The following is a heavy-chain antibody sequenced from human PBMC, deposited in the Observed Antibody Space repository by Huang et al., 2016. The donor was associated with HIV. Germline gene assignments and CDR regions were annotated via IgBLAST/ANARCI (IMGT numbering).Heavy chain of an antibody. D-gene: IGHD3-22*01. CDR1: GYTFTSYG. V-gene: IGHV1-18*01. CDR3: ARDPKYHRIGYYRQRRGIDI. J-gene: IGHJ3*02. CDR2: SSASRGAP. Sequence: QIQLMQSGPELKQPGASVKVSCKASGYTFTSYGITWVRQAPGQGPEWMGWSSASRGAPEYAQKFQGRVTLTTDTSTNIAYMELRSLRSDDTAKYYCARDPKYHRIGYYRQRRGIDIWGQGTMVIVSS.